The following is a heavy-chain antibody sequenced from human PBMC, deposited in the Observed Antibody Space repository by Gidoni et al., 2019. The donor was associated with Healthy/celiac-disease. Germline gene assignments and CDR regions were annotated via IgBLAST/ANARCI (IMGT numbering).Heavy chain of an antibody. CDR2: IYSGGST. D-gene: IGHD6-19*01. Sequence: EVQLVETGGGLIQPGGSLRLSCAASGFTVSSNYMSWLRQGPGKGLEGVSVIYSGGSTYYAYSVKGRFTISRDNSKTTLSLQMNSLRAEDTAVYYCARGVGAVANFDYWGQGTLVTVSS. V-gene: IGHV3-53*02. CDR1: GFTVSSNY. CDR3: ARGVGAVANFDY. J-gene: IGHJ4*02.